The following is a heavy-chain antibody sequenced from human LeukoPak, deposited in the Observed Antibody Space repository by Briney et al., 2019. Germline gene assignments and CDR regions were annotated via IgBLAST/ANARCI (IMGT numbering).Heavy chain of an antibody. CDR2: IYYSGST. V-gene: IGHV4-59*01. CDR1: GGSISSYY. Sequence: SETLSLTCTVSGGSISSYYWSWIRQPPGKGLEWIGYIYYSGSTNYNPSLQSGVTISVDTSKNQFSLKLSSVTAADTAVYYCARATYSSGWGTSDYWGQGTLVTVSS. D-gene: IGHD6-19*01. J-gene: IGHJ4*02. CDR3: ARATYSSGWGTSDY.